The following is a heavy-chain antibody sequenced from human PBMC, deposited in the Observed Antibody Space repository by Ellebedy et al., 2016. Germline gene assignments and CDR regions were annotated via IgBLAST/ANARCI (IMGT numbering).Heavy chain of an antibody. Sequence: ASVKVSCXTSGYTFSDYEMDWVRQAPGQGLEWMGRIKPASGGIFYAQNFQGRVTMTRDTSISTVYMELSRLRSDDTAIYYCVRDRMGSYEYWGRGTLVTVSS. CDR2: IKPASGGI. CDR3: VRDRMGSYEY. CDR1: GYTFSDYE. J-gene: IGHJ2*01. D-gene: IGHD3-16*01. V-gene: IGHV1-2*06.